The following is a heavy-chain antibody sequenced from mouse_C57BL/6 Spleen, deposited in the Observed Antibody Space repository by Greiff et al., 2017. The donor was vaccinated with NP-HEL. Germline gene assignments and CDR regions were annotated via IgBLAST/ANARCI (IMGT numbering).Heavy chain of an antibody. J-gene: IGHJ3*01. CDR3: TTNDGYYVGFAY. CDR1: GFNITDDY. CDR2: IDPENGDT. V-gene: IGHV14-4*01. Sequence: EVQLQQSGAELVRPGASVKLSCTASGFNITDDYMHWVKQRPEQGLEWIGWIDPENGDTEYASKFQGKATITADTSSNTAYLQLSSLTSEDTAVYYCTTNDGYYVGFAYWGQGTLVTVSA. D-gene: IGHD2-3*01.